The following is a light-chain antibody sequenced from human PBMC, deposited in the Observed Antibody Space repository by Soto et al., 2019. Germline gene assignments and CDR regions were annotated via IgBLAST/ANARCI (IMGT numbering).Light chain of an antibody. CDR1: SSDVGSYNL. Sequence: QSALTQPASVSGSPEQSITISCTGTSSDVGSYNLVSWYQQHPGKVPKLMIYEVSKRPSGVSNRFSGSKFGNTVSLTISGLQAEDEADYYCCSYAGSGIVIFGGGTKVTVL. J-gene: IGLJ2*01. CDR3: CSYAGSGIVI. V-gene: IGLV2-23*02. CDR2: EVS.